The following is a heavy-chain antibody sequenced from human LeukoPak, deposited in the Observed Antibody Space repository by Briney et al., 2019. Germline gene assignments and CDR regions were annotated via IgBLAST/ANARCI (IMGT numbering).Heavy chain of an antibody. D-gene: IGHD4-17*01. CDR1: GGSISSYY. CDR3: AREFPTRDYYYYMDV. Sequence: SETLSLACTVSGGSISSYYWSWIRQPAGKGLEWIGRIYTSGSTNYNPSLKSRVTMSVDTSKNQFSLKLSSVTAADTAVYYCAREFPTRDYYYYMDVWGKGTTVTISS. J-gene: IGHJ6*03. CDR2: IYTSGST. V-gene: IGHV4-4*07.